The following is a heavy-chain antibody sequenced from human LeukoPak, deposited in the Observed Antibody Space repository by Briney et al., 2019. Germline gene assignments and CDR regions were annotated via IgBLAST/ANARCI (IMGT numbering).Heavy chain of an antibody. J-gene: IGHJ4*02. CDR3: AREIDDYGDYYFDY. D-gene: IGHD4-17*01. CDR1: GFTFSSYE. V-gene: IGHV3-48*03. CDR2: ISSSGSTI. Sequence: GGSLRLSCAASGFTFSSYEMNWVRQAPGKGLEWVSYISSSGSTIYYADSVKGRFTISRDNAKNSLYLQMNSLRAEDTAVYYCAREIDDYGDYYFDYWGQGTLVTVSS.